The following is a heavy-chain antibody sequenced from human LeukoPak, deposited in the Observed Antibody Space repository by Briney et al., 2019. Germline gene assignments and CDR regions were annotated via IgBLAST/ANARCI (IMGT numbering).Heavy chain of an antibody. CDR3: AATSRMGYFDY. CDR2: ISWNSGSI. CDR1: GFTFDGYA. V-gene: IGHV3-9*01. Sequence: PGGSLRLSCAASGFTFDGYAMHWVRQAPGKGLEWVSGISWNSGSIGYADSVKGRFTISRDNAKNSLYLQMNSPRAEDTALYYCAATSRMGYFDYWGQGTLVTVSS. J-gene: IGHJ4*02. D-gene: IGHD2-8*01.